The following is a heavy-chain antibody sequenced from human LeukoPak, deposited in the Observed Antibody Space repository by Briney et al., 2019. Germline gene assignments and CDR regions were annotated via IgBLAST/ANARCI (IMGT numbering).Heavy chain of an antibody. CDR3: ARGLSRVIPYSMDV. J-gene: IGHJ6*02. Sequence: GGSLRLSCAASGFTFSNYDMHWVRQATGKGLEWVSAIGTAGDPYYPGSVKGRFTISRENAKNSLYLQMNSLRAGDTAVYYCARGLSRVIPYSMDVWGQGTTVTVSS. V-gene: IGHV3-13*04. CDR2: IGTAGDP. D-gene: IGHD2/OR15-2a*01. CDR1: GFTFSNYD.